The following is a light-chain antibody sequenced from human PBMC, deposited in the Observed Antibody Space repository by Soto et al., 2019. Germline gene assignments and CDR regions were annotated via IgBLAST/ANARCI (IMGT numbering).Light chain of an antibody. CDR1: SSNIGSNY. CDR2: RNN. CDR3: AAWDDSLSGRV. J-gene: IGLJ2*01. Sequence: HSVLTQPPSASGTPGQRVTISCSGSSSNIGSNYVYCYQQLPGTAPKLLIYRNNHRPSGVPDRFSGSKSGTSASLAISGLRSEDEADYYCAAWDDSLSGRVFGGGTKLTVL. V-gene: IGLV1-47*01.